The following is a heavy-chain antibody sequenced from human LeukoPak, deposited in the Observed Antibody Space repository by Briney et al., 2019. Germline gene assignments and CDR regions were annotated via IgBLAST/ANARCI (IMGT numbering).Heavy chain of an antibody. CDR3: ARESSAGYSYDDAFDI. D-gene: IGHD5-18*01. CDR1: GFTFSSYE. Sequence: HPGGSLRLSCAASGFTFSSYEMNWVRQAPGKGLEWVSYISSSGSTIYYADSLKGRFTISRDNAKNSLYLQMNSLRAEDTAVYYCARESSAGYSYDDAFDIWGQGTMVTVSS. V-gene: IGHV3-48*03. J-gene: IGHJ3*02. CDR2: ISSSGSTI.